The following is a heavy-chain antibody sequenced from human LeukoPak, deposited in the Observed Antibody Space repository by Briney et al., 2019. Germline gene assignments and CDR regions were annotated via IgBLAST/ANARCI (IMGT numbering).Heavy chain of an antibody. CDR3: ATDRSCINDVSHGDFDY. CDR2: ISGSGCST. Sequence: GGSLRLSCAASGFIFSSYAMSWVRQAPGKGLEWVSTISGSGCSTYYADSVTGRFTISRDNSKNTVYLQMNSLRAEDTAVYYCATDRSCINDVSHGDFDYWGQGTLVTVSS. CDR1: GFIFSSYA. V-gene: IGHV3-23*01. J-gene: IGHJ4*02. D-gene: IGHD2-8*01.